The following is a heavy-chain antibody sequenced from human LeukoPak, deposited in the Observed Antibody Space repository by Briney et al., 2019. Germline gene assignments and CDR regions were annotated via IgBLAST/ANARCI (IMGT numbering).Heavy chain of an antibody. D-gene: IGHD3-22*01. CDR3: ARVAMIVAKPYDN. J-gene: IGHJ4*02. CDR1: GFTFSSYG. Sequence: TGGSLRLSCAASGFTFSSYGMSWVRQAPGKGLDWVAYISRGGRTVDYADSVKGRFTISRDSAKNALYLQMNSLRAEDTAVYYCARVAMIVAKPYDNWGQGTLVTVSS. V-gene: IGHV3-48*04. CDR2: ISRGGRTV.